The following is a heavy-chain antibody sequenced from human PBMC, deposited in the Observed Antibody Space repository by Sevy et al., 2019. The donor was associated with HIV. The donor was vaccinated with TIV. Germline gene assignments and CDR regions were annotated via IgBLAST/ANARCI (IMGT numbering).Heavy chain of an antibody. V-gene: IGHV3-23*01. CDR1: GFTFSSYA. CDR3: AKPPLGYYDSTDY. CDR2: ISGSGGST. Sequence: GGSLRLSCAASGFTFSSYAMNWVRQAPGKGLEYISAISGSGGSTYYADSVKGRFTISRDNSKNTLYLQMNSLRVEDTAVYYCAKPPLGYYDSTDYWGQGTLVTVSS. J-gene: IGHJ4*02. D-gene: IGHD3-22*01.